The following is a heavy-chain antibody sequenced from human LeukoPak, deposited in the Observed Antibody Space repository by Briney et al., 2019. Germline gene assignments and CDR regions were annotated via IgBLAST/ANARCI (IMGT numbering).Heavy chain of an antibody. D-gene: IGHD3-22*01. CDR1: GDSLSGYS. V-gene: IGHV4-59*01. CDR3: ARSRSDNMIVVG. CDR2: IYNSGST. J-gene: IGHJ4*02. Sequence: PSETLSLTCTVSGDSLSGYSWSWIRQPPGKGLEWIGYIYNSGSTTYNPSLKSRLTISLDTSKRQFSLNLRSVTAADTAVYYCARSRSDNMIVVGWGQGTLVTVSS.